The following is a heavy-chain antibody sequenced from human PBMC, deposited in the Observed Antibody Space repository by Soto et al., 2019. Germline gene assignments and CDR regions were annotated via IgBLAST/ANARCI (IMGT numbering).Heavy chain of an antibody. Sequence: SLRLSCAASGFIFSKYGMHWVRQAPGKGLEWVAVISFDGTKKYYSDSVKGRFTISRDNLKNTLYLQMNNLRVEDAALYFCAREDDYGYRYINYGLDVWGQGTTVTVSS. J-gene: IGHJ6*02. V-gene: IGHV3-30*03. CDR2: ISFDGTKK. CDR1: GFIFSKYG. CDR3: AREDDYGYRYINYGLDV. D-gene: IGHD4-17*01.